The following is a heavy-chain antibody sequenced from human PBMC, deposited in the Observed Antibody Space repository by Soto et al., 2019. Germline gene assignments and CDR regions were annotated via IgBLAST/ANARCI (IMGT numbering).Heavy chain of an antibody. CDR3: ARGVAYYYDSSGYPYWYFDP. V-gene: IGHV4-59*08. CDR1: GVSISSYY. Sequence: QVQLQESGPGLVKPSETLSLTCTVSGVSISSYYWSWIRQPPGNGLDWIGYIYDSGSTNYNPSLKSRVTISVDTSKNQFSLKLSSVTAADTAVYYCARGVAYYYDSSGYPYWYFDPWGRGTQVTVSS. CDR2: IYDSGST. J-gene: IGHJ2*01. D-gene: IGHD3-22*01.